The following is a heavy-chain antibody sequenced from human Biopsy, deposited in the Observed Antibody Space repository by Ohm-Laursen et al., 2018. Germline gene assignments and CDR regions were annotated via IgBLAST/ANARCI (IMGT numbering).Heavy chain of an antibody. D-gene: IGHD2-21*01. Sequence: SLRLSCAASGFTFSDYYMNWFRRAPGKGLEWIAYIHKDSTTEYYADSVRGRFSISRDNAQKSLYLQMNSLRAEDTAVYFCTNHYCGGITCLMNFWGQGTLVTASS. V-gene: IGHV3-11*01. CDR1: GFTFSDYY. J-gene: IGHJ4*02. CDR3: TNHYCGGITCLMNF. CDR2: IHKDSTTE.